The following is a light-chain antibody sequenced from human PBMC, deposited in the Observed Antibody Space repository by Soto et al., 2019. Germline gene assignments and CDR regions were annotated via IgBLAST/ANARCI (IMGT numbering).Light chain of an antibody. CDR2: AAS. CDR1: QSISSY. CDR3: QQSYT. J-gene: IGKJ5*01. V-gene: IGKV1-39*01. Sequence: DIQMTQSPSSLSASVGDRVTITCRASQSISSYLNWYQQNPGKAPKLLIYAASSLQSGVPSRFSGSGSGTDFTLTISSLQPEDFATYYCQQSYTFGQGTRLEIK.